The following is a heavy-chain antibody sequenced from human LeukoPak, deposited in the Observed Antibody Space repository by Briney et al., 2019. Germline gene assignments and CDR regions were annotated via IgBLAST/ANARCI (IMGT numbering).Heavy chain of an antibody. Sequence: ASVKVSCKASGYTFTGYYMHWVRQAPGQGLEWMGWINPNSGGTNYAQKFQGRVTMTRDTSIRTAYMELSRLRSDDTAVYYCARAVSRLQQLVLDYWGQGTLVTVSS. V-gene: IGHV1-2*02. CDR1: GYTFTGYY. D-gene: IGHD6-13*01. CDR2: INPNSGGT. CDR3: ARAVSRLQQLVLDY. J-gene: IGHJ4*02.